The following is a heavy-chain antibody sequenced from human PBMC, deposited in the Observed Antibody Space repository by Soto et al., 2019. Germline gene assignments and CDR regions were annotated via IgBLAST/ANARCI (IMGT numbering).Heavy chain of an antibody. Sequence: PSETLSLTCTVSGGSISSGGYYWSWIRQHPGKGLEWIGYIYYSGSTYYNPSLKSRVTISVDTSKNQFSLKLSSVTAADTAVYYCASVPSYYDILTGYYGYYFDYWGQGTLVTVSS. CDR3: ASVPSYYDILTGYYGYYFDY. V-gene: IGHV4-31*03. D-gene: IGHD3-9*01. CDR2: IYYSGST. J-gene: IGHJ4*02. CDR1: GGSISSGGYY.